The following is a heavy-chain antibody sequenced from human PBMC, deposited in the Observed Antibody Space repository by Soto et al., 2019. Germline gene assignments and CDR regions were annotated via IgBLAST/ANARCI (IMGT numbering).Heavy chain of an antibody. V-gene: IGHV4-59*08. Sequence: NPSETLSLTCTVSGGSISSYYWSWIRQPPGKGLEWIGYIYYSGSTNYNPSLKSRVTISVDTSKNQFSLKLSSVTAADTAVYYCARRYCSSTSCYGGAFDIWGQGTMVTVSS. J-gene: IGHJ3*02. CDR1: GGSISSYY. CDR3: ARRYCSSTSCYGGAFDI. D-gene: IGHD2-2*01. CDR2: IYYSGST.